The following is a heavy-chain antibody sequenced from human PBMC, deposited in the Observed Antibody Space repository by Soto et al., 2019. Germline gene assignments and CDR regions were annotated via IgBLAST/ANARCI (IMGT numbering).Heavy chain of an antibody. V-gene: IGHV3-23*01. D-gene: IGHD3-3*01. Sequence: EVQLLESGGGLVQPGGSLRLSCAASGFTFSSYAMSWVRQAPGKGLEWVSAISGSGGSTYYADSVKGRFTISRDNSKNTLYLQMNSLRAEDTAVYYCAKVGDPPILEWPPHYYYYMDVWGKGTTVTVSS. CDR3: AKVGDPPILEWPPHYYYYMDV. CDR1: GFTFSSYA. CDR2: ISGSGGST. J-gene: IGHJ6*03.